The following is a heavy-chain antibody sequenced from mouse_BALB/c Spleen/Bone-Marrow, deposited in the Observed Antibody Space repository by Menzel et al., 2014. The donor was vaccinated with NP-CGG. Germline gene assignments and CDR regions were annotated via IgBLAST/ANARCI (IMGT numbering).Heavy chain of an antibody. CDR2: INPYNDNT. Sequence: DVKLQESGPELVKPGASMKISCKASGYSFXGYTMNWVKQIHGKNLEWIGLINPYNDNTNYNQKFKGKATLIVDKSSSTAYMELLSLTSEDSAVYYCARPGTVVGTYYFDYWGQGTTLTVSS. J-gene: IGHJ2*01. V-gene: IGHV1-37*01. CDR3: ARPGTVVGTYYFDY. D-gene: IGHD1-1*01. CDR1: GYSFXGYT.